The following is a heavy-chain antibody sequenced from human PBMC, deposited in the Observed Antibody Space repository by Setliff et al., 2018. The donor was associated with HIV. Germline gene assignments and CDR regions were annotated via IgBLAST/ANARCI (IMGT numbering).Heavy chain of an antibody. V-gene: IGHV3-48*01. D-gene: IGHD3-10*01. CDR3: ARVRGSVGYYGSGTMYHMDV. Sequence: PGGSLRLSCAASGFIFSSCSMNWVRQAPGKGLEWVSYISRGGDIQYGDSVKGRFTISRDNAKNSLYLQMNSLRAEDTAVYYCARVRGSVGYYGSGTMYHMDVWGKGTTVTVSS. CDR1: GFIFSSCS. CDR2: ISRGGDI. J-gene: IGHJ6*03.